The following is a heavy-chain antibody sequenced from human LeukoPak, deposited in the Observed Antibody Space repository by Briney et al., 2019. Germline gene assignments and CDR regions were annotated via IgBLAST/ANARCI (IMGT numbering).Heavy chain of an antibody. CDR1: GFTFSSYS. D-gene: IGHD1-26*01. CDR3: ARDVYSGSYGWFDP. Sequence: GGSLRLSCAASGFTFSSYSMNWVRQAPGKGLEWVSSISNSSSYIYYADSVKGRFTISRHNAKNTLYLQMNSLRAEDTAVYYCARDVYSGSYGWFDPWGQGTLVTVSS. J-gene: IGHJ5*02. V-gene: IGHV3-21*01. CDR2: ISNSSSYI.